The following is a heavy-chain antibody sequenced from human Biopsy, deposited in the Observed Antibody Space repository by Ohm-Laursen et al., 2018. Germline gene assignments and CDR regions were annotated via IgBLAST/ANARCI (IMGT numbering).Heavy chain of an antibody. CDR1: GYTFTDYY. D-gene: IGHD3-10*01. J-gene: IGHJ4*02. V-gene: IGHV1-2*02. CDR3: ARDRMTDVFGGPTRTDVFDS. Sequence: ASVKVSCKASGYTFTDYYIHWVRQSPGQGLEWMGWINPNSGATNSAQKVRDRVTLTRDTSISAVYIDLRRLKSDDAAIYYCARDRMTDVFGGPTRTDVFDSWGQGTPVTVSS. CDR2: INPNSGAT.